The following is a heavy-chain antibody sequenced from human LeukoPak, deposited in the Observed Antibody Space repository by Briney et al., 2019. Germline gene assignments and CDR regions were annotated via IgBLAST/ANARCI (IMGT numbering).Heavy chain of an antibody. CDR1: GFPFSNAW. J-gene: IGHJ4*02. D-gene: IGHD3-3*01. Sequence: GGSLSLSCAASGFPFSNAWMSWVRQAPGKGLEWVGRIKSKTDGGTTDYAAPVKGRFTISRDDSKNTLYLQMNSLKTEDTAVYYCTTVDDFWSGYYDYWGQGTLVTVSS. CDR2: IKSKTDGGTT. CDR3: TTVDDFWSGYYDY. V-gene: IGHV3-15*01.